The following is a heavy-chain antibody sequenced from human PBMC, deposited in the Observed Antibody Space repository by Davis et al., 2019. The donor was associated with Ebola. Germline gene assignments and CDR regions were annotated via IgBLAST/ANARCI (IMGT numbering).Heavy chain of an antibody. J-gene: IGHJ5*02. CDR2: IIPIFGTA. D-gene: IGHD3-10*01. CDR1: GGTFSSYA. Sequence: SVKVSCKASGGTFSSYAISWVRQAPGQGLEWMGGIIPIFGTANYAQKFQGRVTITADESTSTAYMELSSLRSEDTAVYYCARGGREIFYYRIRETPDTTGWFDPWGQGTLVTVSS. CDR3: ARGGREIFYYRIRETPDTTGWFDP. V-gene: IGHV1-69*13.